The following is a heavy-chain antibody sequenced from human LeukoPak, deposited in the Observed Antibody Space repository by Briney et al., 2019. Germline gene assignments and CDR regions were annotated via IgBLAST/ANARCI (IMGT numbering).Heavy chain of an antibody. D-gene: IGHD6-19*01. CDR2: IKQEGSEK. CDR3: ARDSSGWYHDFGY. J-gene: IGHJ4*02. Sequence: GGSLRLSCAASGFTFSSYWMSWVRQAPGKGLEWVANIKQEGSEKYYVDSVKGRFTISRDNAKNSLYLQMNSLRAEDTAVYYCARDSSGWYHDFGYWGQGTLVTVSS. V-gene: IGHV3-7*01. CDR1: GFTFSSYW.